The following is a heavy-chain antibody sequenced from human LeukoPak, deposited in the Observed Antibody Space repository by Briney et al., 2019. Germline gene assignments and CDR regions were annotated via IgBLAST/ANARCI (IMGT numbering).Heavy chain of an antibody. D-gene: IGHD3-9*01. CDR1: GYTLTGYY. CDR3: ARRPSKYYDILTGYYRSEFDY. CDR2: MNPNSGNT. V-gene: IGHV1-8*02. J-gene: IGHJ4*02. Sequence: ASVKVSCKASGYTLTGYYMHWVRQAPGQGLEWMGWMNPNSGNTGYAQKFQGRVTMTRNTSISTAYMELSSLRSEDTAVYYCARRPSKYYDILTGYYRSEFDYWGQGTLVTVSS.